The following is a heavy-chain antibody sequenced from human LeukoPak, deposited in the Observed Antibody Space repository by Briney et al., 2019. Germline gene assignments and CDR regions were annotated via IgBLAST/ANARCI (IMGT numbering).Heavy chain of an antibody. CDR3: ARDRIISYNNGWYPGY. CDR1: GYTFTSYG. J-gene: IGHJ4*02. Sequence: ASVKVSCKASGYTFTSYGISWVRQAPGQGLEWMGWISAYNGNTNYAQKFQGRVTMTTDTSTSTAYMELRSLSSDDTAVYYCARDRIISYNNGWYPGYWGQGTLVTVSS. D-gene: IGHD6-19*01. CDR2: ISAYNGNT. V-gene: IGHV1-18*01.